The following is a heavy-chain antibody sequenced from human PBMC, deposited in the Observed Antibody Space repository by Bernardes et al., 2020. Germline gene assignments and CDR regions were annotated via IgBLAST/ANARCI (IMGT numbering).Heavy chain of an antibody. CDR3: AKTGYWENSRAFDS. J-gene: IGHJ4*02. V-gene: IGHV3-23*01. CDR2: ISGGAAYI. D-gene: IGHD3-16*02. CDR1: GFIFKNFA. Sequence: GGSLRLSCETSGFIFKNFAMSWVRQAPGEGLEWVSGISGGAAYIYYADSVKGRFTISRDDSKNTLYLQMNSLRVEDMALYYCAKTGYWENSRAFDSWGQGTLITVSS.